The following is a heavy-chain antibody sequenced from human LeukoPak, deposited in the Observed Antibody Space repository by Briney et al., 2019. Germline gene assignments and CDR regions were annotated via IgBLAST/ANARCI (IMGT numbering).Heavy chain of an antibody. V-gene: IGHV4-39*07. CDR1: GGSISSSSYY. CDR2: IYYSGST. Sequence: SETLSLTCTVSGGSISSSSYYWGWIRQPPGKGLEWIGSIYYSGSTYYNPSLKSRVTISVDTSKNQFSLKLSSVTAADTAVYYCASLTAAHYYDSSGYRTFDYWGQGTLVTVSS. J-gene: IGHJ4*02. D-gene: IGHD3-22*01. CDR3: ASLTAAHYYDSSGYRTFDY.